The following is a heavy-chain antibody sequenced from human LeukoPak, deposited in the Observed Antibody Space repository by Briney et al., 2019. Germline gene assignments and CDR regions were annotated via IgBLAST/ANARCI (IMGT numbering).Heavy chain of an antibody. CDR1: GFTFSSYT. CDR3: VSFYETY. J-gene: IGHJ4*02. CDR2: INGDGSWT. Sequence: GGSLRLSCAASGFTFSSYTMSWVRQAPGKGLVWVSHINGDGSWTTYADSVKGRFTISKDNAKNTVYLQMNNLRAEDTAVYYCVSFYETYWGRGTLVTVSS. V-gene: IGHV3-74*01. D-gene: IGHD2-2*01.